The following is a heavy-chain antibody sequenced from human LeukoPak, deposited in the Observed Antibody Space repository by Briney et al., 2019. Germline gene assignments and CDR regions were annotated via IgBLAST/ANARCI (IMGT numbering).Heavy chain of an antibody. CDR2: IGTSSTNI. J-gene: IGHJ6*03. Sequence: PGGSLRLSCAASGFPFSSYTMNWVRQPPGKGLEWVSNIGTSSTNIYYADSVKGRFTISRDNAKNSLYLQMNSLRGDDTAVYYCARFAAGGSYYYYMDVWGKGTTVTVSS. D-gene: IGHD6-25*01. CDR1: GFPFSSYT. V-gene: IGHV3-48*01. CDR3: ARFAAGGSYYYYMDV.